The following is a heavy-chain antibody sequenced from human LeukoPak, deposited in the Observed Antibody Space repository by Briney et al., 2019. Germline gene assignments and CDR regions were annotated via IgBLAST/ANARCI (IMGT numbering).Heavy chain of an antibody. CDR1: GYIFPNYW. V-gene: IGHV5-51*01. CDR3: ARFAYGSDYFPGHY. J-gene: IGHJ4*02. CDR2: IYPGDSNT. D-gene: IGHD3-22*01. Sequence: GQSLKISCKGSGYIFPNYWIGWVRKMPGKGLEWMGIIYPGDSNTRYSPSFQGQVTISADKSISTTYLQWSSLKASDTAMYYCARFAYGSDYFPGHYWGQGTMVTVSS.